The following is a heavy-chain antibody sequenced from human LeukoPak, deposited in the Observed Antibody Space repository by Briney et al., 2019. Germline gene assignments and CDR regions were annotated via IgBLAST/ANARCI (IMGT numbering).Heavy chain of an antibody. J-gene: IGHJ4*02. CDR3: ARGLLTGTTSYYAY. CDR2: IYSGGST. CDR1: GFTVSSNY. D-gene: IGHD1-7*01. V-gene: IGHV3-66*01. Sequence: GGSPRLSCAASGFTVSSNYMSWVRQAPGKGLEWVSVIYSGGSTYYADSVKGRFTISRDNSKNTLYLQMNNLRAEDTAVYYCARGLLTGTTSYYAYWGQGTLVTVSS.